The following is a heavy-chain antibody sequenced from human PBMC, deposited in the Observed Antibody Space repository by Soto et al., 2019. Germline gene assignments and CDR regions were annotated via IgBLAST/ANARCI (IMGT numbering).Heavy chain of an antibody. CDR1: GYTFRNFG. CDR2: ISAYNANA. V-gene: IGHV1-18*01. Sequence: QIQLLQSGAEVKKPGASVKVTCKSSGYTFRNFGISWVRQAPGQGLEWMGWISAYNANATYAQNFQGRLTMTADPSTSTAYLELRSMRSDDTAVYYCAREHSYFDYWGQGTLVTVSS. J-gene: IGHJ4*02. D-gene: IGHD2-21*01. CDR3: AREHSYFDY.